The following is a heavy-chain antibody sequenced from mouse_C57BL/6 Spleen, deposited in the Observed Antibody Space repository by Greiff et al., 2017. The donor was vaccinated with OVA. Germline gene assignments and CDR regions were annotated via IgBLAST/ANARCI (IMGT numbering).Heavy chain of an antibody. V-gene: IGHV3-6*01. Sequence: EVKLLESGPGLVKPSQSLSLTCSVTGYSITSGYYWNWIRQFPGNKLEWMGYISYDGSNNYNPSLKNRISITRDTSKNQFFLKLNSVTTEDTATYYCARGVGSFDYWGQGTTLTVSS. CDR2: ISYDGSN. CDR1: GYSITSGYY. D-gene: IGHD2-2*01. CDR3: ARGVGSFDY. J-gene: IGHJ2*01.